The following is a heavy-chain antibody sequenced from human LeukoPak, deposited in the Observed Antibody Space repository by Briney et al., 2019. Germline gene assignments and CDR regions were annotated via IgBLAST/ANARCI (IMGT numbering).Heavy chain of an antibody. Sequence: GASVKVSCKASGGTFSSYAISWVRQAPGQGLEWMGRIIPIFGTANYAQKFQGRVTMTRDTSTSTVYMELSSLRSEDTAVYYCAADILTGYSDYWGQGTLVTVSS. D-gene: IGHD3-9*01. CDR2: IIPIFGTA. CDR3: AADILTGYSDY. J-gene: IGHJ4*02. V-gene: IGHV1-69*05. CDR1: GGTFSSYA.